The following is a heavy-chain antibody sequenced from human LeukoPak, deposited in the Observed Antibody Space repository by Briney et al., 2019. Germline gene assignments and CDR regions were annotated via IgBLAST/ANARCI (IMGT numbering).Heavy chain of an antibody. CDR2: ISGSGCST. D-gene: IGHD5-24*01. J-gene: IGHJ4*02. V-gene: IGHV3-23*01. Sequence: GGSLRLSCAPSGFILRNYGMSCLPPAPGRGLVWVSGISGSGCSTYYADSVKSRFTISRDNSKNTLYLQMSSLRAEDTAEYYCAKGRGDGYNWQFDYWGQGTLVTVSS. CDR3: AKGRGDGYNWQFDY. CDR1: GFILRNYG.